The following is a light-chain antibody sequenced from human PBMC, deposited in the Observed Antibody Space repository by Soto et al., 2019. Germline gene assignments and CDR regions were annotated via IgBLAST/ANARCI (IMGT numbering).Light chain of an antibody. J-gene: IGLJ1*01. V-gene: IGLV2-8*01. Sequence: ALTQPPSASGSPGQSVTISCTGTSSDVGGYDYVSWYKQHPGKAPKLMIYEVSKRPSGVPDRFSGSKSGNTAALTVSGVQVEDEADYYCSSYGGTNSYVLGTGTKVTVL. CDR1: SSDVGGYDY. CDR3: SSYGGTNSYV. CDR2: EVS.